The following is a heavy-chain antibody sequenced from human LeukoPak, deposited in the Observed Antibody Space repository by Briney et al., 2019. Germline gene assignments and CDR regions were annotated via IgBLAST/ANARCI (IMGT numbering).Heavy chain of an antibody. D-gene: IGHD1-1*01. Sequence: PSETLSLTCAAPDGSISSYYWSWIRQPPGKGLEWIGYIHDIGSTNYTPSLTSRVAISVDTSKKQLSLKLSTVAAADTAVYYGARLDRLIDFDYWGQGTLVTVSS. V-gene: IGHV4-59*12. CDR3: ARLDRLIDFDY. CDR2: IHDIGST. CDR1: DGSISSYY. J-gene: IGHJ4*02.